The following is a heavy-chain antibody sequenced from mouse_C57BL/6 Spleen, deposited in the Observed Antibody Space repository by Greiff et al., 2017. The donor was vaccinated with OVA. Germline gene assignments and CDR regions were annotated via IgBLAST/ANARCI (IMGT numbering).Heavy chain of an antibody. J-gene: IGHJ2*01. Sequence: VQLKESGGGLVKPGGSLKLSCAASGFTFSSYAMSWVRQTPEKRLEWVATISDGGSYTYYPDNVKGRSTFSRDNAKNNLYMQMSHRKSKDTAMYYCARDRTDYSNYEDYFDYWGQGTTLTVSS. V-gene: IGHV5-4*01. CDR1: GFTFSSYA. D-gene: IGHD2-5*01. CDR3: ARDRTDYSNYEDYFDY. CDR2: ISDGGSYT.